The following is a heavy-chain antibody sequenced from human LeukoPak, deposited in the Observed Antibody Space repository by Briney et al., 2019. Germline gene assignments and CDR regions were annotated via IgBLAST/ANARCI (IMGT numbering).Heavy chain of an antibody. D-gene: IGHD2-8*02. CDR2: MNDSGST. Sequence: PSETLSLTCDVYRGSFSGYLWSWIRQTPGKGLEWLGEMNDSGSTNYNPSLKSRVTISVAVSKNQYSLRLTSVTAADTAVYYCARKGFVESTGWRGAFDVWGQGTMVTVSS. CDR3: ARKGFVESTGWRGAFDV. CDR1: RGSFSGYL. J-gene: IGHJ3*01. V-gene: IGHV4-34*01.